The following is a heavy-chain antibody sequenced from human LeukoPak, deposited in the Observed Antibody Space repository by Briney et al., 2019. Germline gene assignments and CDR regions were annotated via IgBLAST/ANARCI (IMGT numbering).Heavy chain of an antibody. CDR1: GFTFSSYE. Sequence: GGSLRLSCVASGFTFSSYEMNWVRQAPGKGLEWVSYIRSSGTPIYYADSVKGRFTISRDNAKNLLYLQMNNLRAEDTAVYYCARDGFNFADAFDAWGQGTLVTVSS. V-gene: IGHV3-48*03. J-gene: IGHJ3*01. CDR2: IRSSGTPI. D-gene: IGHD5-24*01. CDR3: ARDGFNFADAFDA.